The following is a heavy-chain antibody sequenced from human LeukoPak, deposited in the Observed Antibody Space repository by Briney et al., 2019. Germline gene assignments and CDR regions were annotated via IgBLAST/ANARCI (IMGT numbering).Heavy chain of an antibody. CDR3: TRGMYYLDSSTYPPDY. V-gene: IGHV3-48*03. CDR1: GFTFSSYE. D-gene: IGHD3-22*01. CDR2: ISSSGSTI. Sequence: GGSLRLSCAASGFTFSSYEMNWVRQAPGKGLDWVSYISSSGSTIYYADSVKGRFTISRDNAKNSLYLQMNSLRAEDTAVYYCTRGMYYLDSSTYPPDYWGQGTLVTVSS. J-gene: IGHJ4*02.